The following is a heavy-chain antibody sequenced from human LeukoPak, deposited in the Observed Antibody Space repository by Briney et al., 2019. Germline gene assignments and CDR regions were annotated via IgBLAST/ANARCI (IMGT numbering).Heavy chain of an antibody. CDR3: ARETKENDSSGYPDY. CDR1: GYTFTGYY. J-gene: IGHJ4*02. V-gene: IGHV1-2*02. CDR2: INPNSGGT. D-gene: IGHD3-22*01. Sequence: GASVKVSRKASGYTFTGYYMHWVRQAPGQGLEWMGWINPNSGGTNYAQKFQGRVTMTRDTSISTAYMELSRLRSDDTAVYYCARETKENDSSGYPDYWGQGTLVTVSS.